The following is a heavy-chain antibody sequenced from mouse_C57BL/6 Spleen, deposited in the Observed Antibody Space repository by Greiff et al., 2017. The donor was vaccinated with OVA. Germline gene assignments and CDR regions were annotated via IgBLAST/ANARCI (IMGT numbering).Heavy chain of an antibody. Sequence: EVKLVESEGGLVQPGSSMKLSCTASGFTFSDYYMAWVRQVPEKGLEWVANINYDGSSTYYLDSLKSRFIISRDNAKNILYLQLSRLKSEDTATYYCAREGDGDYARGYWGQGTPVTVSS. CDR2: INYDGSST. V-gene: IGHV5-16*01. CDR1: GFTFSDYY. D-gene: IGHD1-2*01. J-gene: IGHJ4*01. CDR3: AREGDGDYARGY.